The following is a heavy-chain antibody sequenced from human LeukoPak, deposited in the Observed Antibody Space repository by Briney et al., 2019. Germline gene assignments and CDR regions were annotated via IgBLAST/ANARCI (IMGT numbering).Heavy chain of an antibody. J-gene: IGHJ4*02. CDR3: AKDSDIVVVPAAMGDY. V-gene: IGHV3-21*01. CDR1: GFTFSSYS. CDR2: ISSSSSYI. D-gene: IGHD2-2*01. Sequence: PGGSLRVSCAASGFTFSSYSMNWVRQAPGKGLEWVSSISSSSSYIYYGDSVKGRFTISRDNAKNSLYLQMNSLRVKDTAVYYCAKDSDIVVVPAAMGDYWGQGTLVTVSS.